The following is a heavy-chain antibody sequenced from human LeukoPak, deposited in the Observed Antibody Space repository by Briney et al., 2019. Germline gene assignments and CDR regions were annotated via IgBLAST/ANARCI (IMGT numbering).Heavy chain of an antibody. CDR1: GGSISSSNW. CDR2: IYHSGST. V-gene: IGHV4-4*02. CDR3: ARRRDYGDYVSFDY. J-gene: IGHJ4*02. Sequence: SGTPSLTCAVSGGSISSSNWWSWVRQPPGKGLEWIGEIYHSGSTNYNPSLKSRVTISVDKSKNQFSLKLSSVTAADTAVYYCARRRDYGDYVSFDYWGQGTLVTVSS. D-gene: IGHD4-17*01.